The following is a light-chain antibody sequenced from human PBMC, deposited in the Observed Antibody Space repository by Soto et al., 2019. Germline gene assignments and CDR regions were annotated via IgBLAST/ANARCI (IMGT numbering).Light chain of an antibody. CDR1: SSDVGAYNY. V-gene: IGLV2-8*01. CDR2: EVT. Sequence: QSALTQPPSASGSPGQSVTISCTGTSSDVGAYNYVSWYQQYPGKAPKLMIYEVTKRPSGVPDRFSGSKSSNTASLTVSGLQAEDEADYYCTSYVGNDIWVFGGGTQLTVL. CDR3: TSYVGNDIWV. J-gene: IGLJ3*02.